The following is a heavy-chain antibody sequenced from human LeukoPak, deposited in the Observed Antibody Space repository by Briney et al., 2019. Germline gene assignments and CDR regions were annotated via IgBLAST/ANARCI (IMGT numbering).Heavy chain of an antibody. CDR1: GFTFSSYE. CDR3: AKTVSSYYYYYMDV. CDR2: ISSSGSTI. Sequence: GGSLRLSCAASGFTFSSYEMNWVRQAPGKGLEWVSHISSSGSTIYYADSVKGRFTISRDNSKNTLYLQMNSLRAEDTAVYYCAKTVSSYYYYYMDVWGKGTTVTVSS. J-gene: IGHJ6*03. V-gene: IGHV3-48*03. D-gene: IGHD4-17*01.